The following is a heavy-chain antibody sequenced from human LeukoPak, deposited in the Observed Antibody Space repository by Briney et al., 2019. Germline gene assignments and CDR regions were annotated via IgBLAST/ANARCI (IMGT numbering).Heavy chain of an antibody. J-gene: IGHJ3*01. CDR1: RFTFSNYG. D-gene: IGHD3-22*01. CDR2: VSYDGSNK. V-gene: IGHV3-30-3*01. CDR3: ARGGDVTIIVVVIPDAFDV. Sequence: GGSLRLSCAASRFTFSNYGMHWVRQAPGKGLEWVATVSYDGSNKYYADSVKGRFTISRDNSKDTLYLQMNSLRAEDTAVYFCARGGDVTIIVVVIPDAFDVWGQGTRVTVSS.